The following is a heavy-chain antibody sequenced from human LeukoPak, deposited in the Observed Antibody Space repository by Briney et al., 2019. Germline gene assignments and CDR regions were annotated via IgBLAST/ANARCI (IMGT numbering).Heavy chain of an antibody. V-gene: IGHV1-18*01. CDR1: GYTFTSYG. Sequence: ASVKVSCKASGYTFTSYGISWVRQAPGQGLEWMGWISAYNGNTNYAQKLQGRVTMTRDMSTSTVYMELSSLRSEDTAVYYCAREPGVVGATGNYYYYMDVWGKGTTVTVSS. CDR2: ISAYNGNT. J-gene: IGHJ6*03. CDR3: AREPGVVGATGNYYYYMDV. D-gene: IGHD1-26*01.